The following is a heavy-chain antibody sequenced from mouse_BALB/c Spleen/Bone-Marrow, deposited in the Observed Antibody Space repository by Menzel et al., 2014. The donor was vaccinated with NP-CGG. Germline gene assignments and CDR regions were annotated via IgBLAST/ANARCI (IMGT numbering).Heavy chain of an antibody. V-gene: IGHV1-9*01. Sequence: VQLQESGAELMKPGASVKISCKATGYTFSSYWIEWVKQRPGHGLEWIGEILPGSGSTNYDEKFKGKATFTADTSSNTAYMQHSSLTSEDSAVYYCAISAGTWDYWGQGTTLTVSS. CDR3: AISAGTWDY. J-gene: IGHJ2*01. D-gene: IGHD4-1*01. CDR2: ILPGSGST. CDR1: GYTFSSYW.